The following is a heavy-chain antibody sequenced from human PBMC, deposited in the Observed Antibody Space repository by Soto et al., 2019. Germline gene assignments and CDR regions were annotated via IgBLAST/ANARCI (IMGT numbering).Heavy chain of an antibody. CDR1: GFTFDDYT. D-gene: IGHD6-19*01. CDR3: AKEGSAIWDSSGWYDFDY. Sequence: GGSLRLSCAASGFTFDDYTMHWVRQAPGKGLEWVSLISWDGGRSYYADSVKGRFNISRDNSKNSLYLQMNSLRTEDTALYYCAKEGSAIWDSSGWYDFDYWGQGTLVTVSS. V-gene: IGHV3-43*01. J-gene: IGHJ4*02. CDR2: ISWDGGRS.